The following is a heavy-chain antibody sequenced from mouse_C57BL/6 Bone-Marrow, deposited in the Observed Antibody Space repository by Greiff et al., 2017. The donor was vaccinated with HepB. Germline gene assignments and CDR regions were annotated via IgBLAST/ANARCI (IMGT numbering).Heavy chain of an antibody. D-gene: IGHD1-1*01. J-gene: IGHJ1*03. CDR2: IHPSDSDT. V-gene: IGHV1-74*01. CDR1: GYTFTSYW. CDR3: AIGDYYGSSYGWYFDF. Sequence: VQLQQPGAELVKPGASVKVSCKASGYTFTSYWMHWVKQRPGQGLEWIGRIHPSDSDTNYNQKFKGKATLTVDKSSSTAYMQLSSLTSEDSAVYYCAIGDYYGSSYGWYFDFWGTGTTVTVSS.